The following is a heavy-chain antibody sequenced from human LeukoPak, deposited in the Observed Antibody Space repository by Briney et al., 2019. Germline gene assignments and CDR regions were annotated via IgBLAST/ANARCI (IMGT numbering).Heavy chain of an antibody. V-gene: IGHV1-2*02. CDR2: INPNGGGT. CDR3: ARPYYDSSGYFSL. CDR1: GYPFTDYY. D-gene: IGHD3-22*01. Sequence: ASVKVSCKASGYPFTDYYVHWVRQAPGQGLEWMGWINPNGGGTNYAQKFQGRVTMTGDMSISTAYMELSRLRSDDTAVYYCARPYYDSSGYFSLWGQGTLVTVSS. J-gene: IGHJ4*02.